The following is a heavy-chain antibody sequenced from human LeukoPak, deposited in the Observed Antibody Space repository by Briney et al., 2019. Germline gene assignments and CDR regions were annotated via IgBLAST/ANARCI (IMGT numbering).Heavy chain of an antibody. CDR1: GFTFSNFH. Sequence: PGGSLRLSCAASGFTFSNFHMSWVRQTSGKGLEWVATIKPDGTEKYYVDSVKGRFTISRDNTKNSVYLQMNSLRVEDTAIYFCARGGSWYFDFGGQGTLVTVSS. CDR2: IKPDGTEK. J-gene: IGHJ4*02. D-gene: IGHD6-13*01. CDR3: ARGGSWYFDF. V-gene: IGHV3-7*01.